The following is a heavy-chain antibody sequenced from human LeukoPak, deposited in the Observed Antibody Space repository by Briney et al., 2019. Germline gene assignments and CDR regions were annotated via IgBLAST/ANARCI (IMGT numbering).Heavy chain of an antibody. J-gene: IGHJ4*02. CDR3: AGSYSGRSAFDS. CDR2: IKQDGTEK. V-gene: IGHV3-7*01. CDR1: GFTFSKYW. D-gene: IGHD6-13*01. Sequence: PGGSLRLSCAASGFTFSKYWMSWVRQAPGKGLEWLANIKQDGTEKYYLDSVNGRFTISRDNPKNSLYLQMNSLRDEDTAVYYCAGSYSGRSAFDSWGQGTLVTVSS.